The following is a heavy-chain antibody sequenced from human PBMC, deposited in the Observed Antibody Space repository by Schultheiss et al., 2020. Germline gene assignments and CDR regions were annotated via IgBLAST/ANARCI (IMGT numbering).Heavy chain of an antibody. V-gene: IGHV3-21*04. CDR2: ISSKSNYI. CDR1: GFTFNDYS. D-gene: IGHD3-3*01. CDR3: AKMNHDFWSGDSYGMDV. Sequence: GGSLRLSCVASGFTFNDYSMNWVRQAPGKGLEWVSSISSKSNYIYYADSVKGRFTISRDNAKNTLYLQMSSLRAEDTAVYYCAKMNHDFWSGDSYGMDVWGQGTTVTVSS. J-gene: IGHJ6*02.